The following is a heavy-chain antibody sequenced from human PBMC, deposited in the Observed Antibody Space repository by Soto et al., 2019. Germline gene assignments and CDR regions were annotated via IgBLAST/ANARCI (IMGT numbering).Heavy chain of an antibody. J-gene: IGHJ4*02. CDR1: GDSISSGDYS. D-gene: IGHD6-6*01. Sequence: QVQLQESGPGLVQPSQTLSLTCTGSGDSISSGDYSWSWVRQSPGKGLEWIGCIYYSGTTYYNPPLETRLTMSVDTPQKQFSLRLSSVTAADPAMYFCGRELKRYRSSPGPLEYWGQGTLVTVSS. CDR3: GRELKRYRSSPGPLEY. V-gene: IGHV4-30-4*01. CDR2: IYYSGTT.